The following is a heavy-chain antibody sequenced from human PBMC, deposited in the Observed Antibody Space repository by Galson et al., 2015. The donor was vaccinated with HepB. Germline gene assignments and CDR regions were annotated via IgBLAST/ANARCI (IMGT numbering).Heavy chain of an antibody. CDR3: ARDGDHNWNSDRIRFDY. CDR2: ISSSSSYI. CDR1: GFTFSSYS. D-gene: IGHD1-7*01. J-gene: IGHJ4*02. Sequence: SLRLSCAASGFTFSSYSMNWVRQAPGKGLEWVSSISSSSSYIYYADSVKGRFTISRDNAKNSLYLQMNSLRAEDTAVYYCARDGDHNWNSDRIRFDYWGQGTLVTVSS. V-gene: IGHV3-21*01.